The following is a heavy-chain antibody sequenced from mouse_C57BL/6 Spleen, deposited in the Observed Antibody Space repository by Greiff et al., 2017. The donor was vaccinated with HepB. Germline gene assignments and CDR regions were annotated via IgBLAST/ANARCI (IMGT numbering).Heavy chain of an antibody. J-gene: IGHJ3*01. Sequence: QVQLQQSGPGLVAPSQSLSITCTVSGFSFTSYAISWVRQPPGKGLEWLGVIWTGGGTNYNSALNSRLSISKDNSKSQVFLKMNSLQTDDTARYYCARTLYGPGAYWGQGTLVTVSA. V-gene: IGHV2-9-1*01. CDR3: ARTLYGPGAY. D-gene: IGHD1-1*02. CDR1: GFSFTSYA. CDR2: IWTGGGT.